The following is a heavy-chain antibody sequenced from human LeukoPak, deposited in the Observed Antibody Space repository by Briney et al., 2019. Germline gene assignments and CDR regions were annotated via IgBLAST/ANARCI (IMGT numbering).Heavy chain of an antibody. D-gene: IGHD4-17*01. CDR2: IYYSGST. J-gene: IGHJ4*02. V-gene: IGHV4-31*03. CDR1: GGSISSGGYY. Sequence: SQTLSLTCTVSGGSISSGGYYWSWIRQPPGKGLEWIGYIYYSGSTYYNPSLKSRVTISVDTSKNQFSLKLSSVTAADTAVYYCAGGNPTVTTEFDYWGQGTLVTVSS. CDR3: AGGNPTVTTEFDY.